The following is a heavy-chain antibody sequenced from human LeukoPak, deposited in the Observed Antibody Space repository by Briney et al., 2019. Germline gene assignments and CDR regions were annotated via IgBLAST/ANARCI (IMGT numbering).Heavy chain of an antibody. CDR3: ARDFPARYDSSGYIAFDI. CDR2: IYSGGST. V-gene: IGHV3-66*01. D-gene: IGHD3-22*01. Sequence: GGSLRLSCAASGFTFSNAWMSWVRQAPGKGLEWVSVIYSGGSTYYADSVKGRFTISRDNSKNTLYLQMNSLRAEDTAVYYCARDFPARYDSSGYIAFDIWGQGTMVTVSS. CDR1: GFTFSNAW. J-gene: IGHJ3*02.